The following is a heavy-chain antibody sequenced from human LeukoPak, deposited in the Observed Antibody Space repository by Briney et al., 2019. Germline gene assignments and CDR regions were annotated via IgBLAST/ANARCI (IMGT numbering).Heavy chain of an antibody. Sequence: GRSLRLSCAASGFTFSSYAMSWVRQAPGKGLEWVSAISGSGGSTYYADSVKGRFTISRDNSKNTLYLQMNSLRAEDTAVYYCASGDIVLMVYALAQVYFDYWGQGTLVTVSS. D-gene: IGHD2-8*01. CDR3: ASGDIVLMVYALAQVYFDY. CDR2: ISGSGGST. V-gene: IGHV3-23*01. J-gene: IGHJ4*02. CDR1: GFTFSSYA.